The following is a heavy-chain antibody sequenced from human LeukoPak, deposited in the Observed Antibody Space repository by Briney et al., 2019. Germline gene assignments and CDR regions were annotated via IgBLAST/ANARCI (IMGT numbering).Heavy chain of an antibody. Sequence: GGSLRLSCAASGFTFSSYGLHWVRQAPGKGLEWVAFIRSDGSNKYYADSVKGRFTISRDNSKNTLYLQMNSLRPEDTAVYYCAKDLYSSGWCPTTFDHWGQGTLVTVSS. CDR2: IRSDGSNK. CDR3: AKDLYSSGWCPTTFDH. CDR1: GFTFSSYG. J-gene: IGHJ4*02. D-gene: IGHD6-19*01. V-gene: IGHV3-30*02.